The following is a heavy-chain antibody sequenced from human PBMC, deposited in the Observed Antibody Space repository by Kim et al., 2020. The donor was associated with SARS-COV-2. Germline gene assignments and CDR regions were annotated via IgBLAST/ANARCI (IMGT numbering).Heavy chain of an antibody. Sequence: KFQGRVTMTEDTSTDTAYMELSSLRSEDTAVYYCATAKVRAMVRGVRFDLWGRGTLVTVSS. D-gene: IGHD3-10*01. J-gene: IGHJ2*01. CDR3: ATAKVRAMVRGVRFDL. V-gene: IGHV1-24*01.